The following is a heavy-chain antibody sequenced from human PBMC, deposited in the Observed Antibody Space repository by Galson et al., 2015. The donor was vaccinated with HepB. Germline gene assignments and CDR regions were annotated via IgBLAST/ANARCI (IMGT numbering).Heavy chain of an antibody. CDR1: GFPFSDYW. V-gene: IGHV3-74*01. CDR2: SNGGETNR. D-gene: IGHD3-16*01. CDR3: ARGRGSRAYYDYYMDV. J-gene: IGHJ6*03. Sequence: ALRLSCAASGFPFSDYWMHWVRQVPGKGLVWVSNSNGGETNRRYADSVKGRFTISRDNAKNTVYLQMDSLRAEDTAVNYCARGRGSRAYYDYYMDVWGKGTTVTVSS.